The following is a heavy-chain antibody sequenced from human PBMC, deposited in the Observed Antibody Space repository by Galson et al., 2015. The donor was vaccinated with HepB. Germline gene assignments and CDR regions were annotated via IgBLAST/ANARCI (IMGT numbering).Heavy chain of an antibody. Sequence: SLRLSCAAPGFTFSSFGMHWVRQAPGKGLEWVAVIWYDGSNKYYADSVKGRFTISRDTSKNTLYLQMSSLRADDTAVYFCAKEALPDYGGVTGLDYWGQGTLATVSS. J-gene: IGHJ4*02. D-gene: IGHD4-23*01. CDR1: GFTFSSFG. V-gene: IGHV3-33*06. CDR2: IWYDGSNK. CDR3: AKEALPDYGGVTGLDY.